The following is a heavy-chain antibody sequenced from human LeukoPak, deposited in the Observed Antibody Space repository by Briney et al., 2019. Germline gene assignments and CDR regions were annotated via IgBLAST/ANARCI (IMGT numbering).Heavy chain of an antibody. Sequence: SEILSLTCTVSGGSISSYYWSWIRQPPGKGLEWIGYIYYSGSTNYNPSLKSRVTISVDTSKNQFSLKLSSVTAADTAVYYCARGITIFGVVSSNWFDPWGQGTLVTVSS. J-gene: IGHJ5*02. D-gene: IGHD3-3*01. CDR2: IYYSGST. V-gene: IGHV4-59*01. CDR3: ARGITIFGVVSSNWFDP. CDR1: GGSISSYY.